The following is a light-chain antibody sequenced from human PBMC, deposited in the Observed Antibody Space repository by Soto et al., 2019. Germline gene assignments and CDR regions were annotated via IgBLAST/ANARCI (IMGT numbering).Light chain of an antibody. Sequence: IQMTHSPSTLSASLGDIFNITFRASQSISSWFAWYQQKPGKAPKLLIYRASRLQSGVPARFSGSGSGTDFTLTISRLEPEDFAVYYCQQYDSSPLTFGGGTKVDIK. CDR1: QSISSW. CDR3: QQYDSSPLT. CDR2: RAS. J-gene: IGKJ4*01. V-gene: IGKV1-5*03.